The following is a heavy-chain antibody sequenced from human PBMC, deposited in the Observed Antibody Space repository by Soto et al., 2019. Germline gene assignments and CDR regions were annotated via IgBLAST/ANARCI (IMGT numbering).Heavy chain of an antibody. V-gene: IGHV4-4*07. J-gene: IGHJ2*01. CDR2: LYSSGRA. D-gene: IGHD5-18*01. CDR3: ARHFDVNTALDYYYFDL. Sequence: QVQLQESGPGLVKTSETLSLTCTVSGVSISPYYWTWIRQPAGKGLEWIGHLYSSGRATYNPSLKNRVTVSVIRDHFSLTRKSVTAADTAVYYCARHFDVNTALDYYYFDLWGRGALVTLSS. CDR1: GVSISPYY.